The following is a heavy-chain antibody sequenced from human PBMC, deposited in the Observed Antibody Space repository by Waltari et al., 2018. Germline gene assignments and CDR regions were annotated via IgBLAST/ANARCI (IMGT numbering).Heavy chain of an antibody. CDR3: VRQNILTGYSTFDY. D-gene: IGHD3-9*01. V-gene: IGHV4-39*01. J-gene: IGHJ4*02. CDR2: LYYSGRT. CDR1: GGSISSSSYY. Sequence: QLQLQESGPGLVKTSETLSLTCPVSGGSISSSSYYWGWIRQPPGRGLGWIGCLYYSGRTYYSPSLKSRVTISVDTSKNQFSLRLSSVTAADTAVYYCVRQNILTGYSTFDYWGQGTLVTVSS.